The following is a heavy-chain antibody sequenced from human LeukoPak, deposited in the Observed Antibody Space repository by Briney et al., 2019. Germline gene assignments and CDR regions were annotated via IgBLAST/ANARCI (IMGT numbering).Heavy chain of an antibody. CDR3: AITYYYDSSGYSHYYYYMDV. V-gene: IGHV5-51*01. Sequence: GESLKISCKGSGYSFTSYWIGWVRQMPGKGLEWMGIIYPGDSDTRYSPSFQGQVTISADKSISTAYLQCSSLKASDTAMYYCAITYYYDSSGYSHYYYYMDVWGKGTTVTVSS. J-gene: IGHJ6*03. CDR2: IYPGDSDT. CDR1: GYSFTSYW. D-gene: IGHD3-22*01.